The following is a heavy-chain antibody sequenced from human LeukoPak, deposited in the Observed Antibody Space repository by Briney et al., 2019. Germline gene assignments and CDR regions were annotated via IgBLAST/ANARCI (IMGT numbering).Heavy chain of an antibody. V-gene: IGHV4-59*01. D-gene: IGHD2-8*01. CDR2: IYYSGSI. CDR3: ARVVYRSVLYYYYYYMDV. CDR1: GGSISSYY. J-gene: IGHJ6*03. Sequence: SETLSLTCTVSGGSISSYYWSWIRRPPGKGLEWIGYIYYSGSINYNPSLKSRVTISVDTSKNQFSLKLSSVTAADTAVYYCARVVYRSVLYYYYYYMDVWGKGTTVTVSS.